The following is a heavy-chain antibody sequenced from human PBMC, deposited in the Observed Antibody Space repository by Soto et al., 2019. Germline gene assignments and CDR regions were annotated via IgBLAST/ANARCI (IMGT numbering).Heavy chain of an antibody. D-gene: IGHD6-13*01. CDR1: GYTFTSYG. CDR3: ASFRAAAGTAYYYYYGMDV. V-gene: IGHV1-18*01. Sequence: GASVKVSCKASGYTFTSYGISWVRQAPGQGLEWMGWISAYNGNTNYAQKLQGRVTMTTDTSTSTAYMELRSLRSDDTAVYYCASFRAAAGTAYYYYYGMDVWGQGTTVTVSS. J-gene: IGHJ6*02. CDR2: ISAYNGNT.